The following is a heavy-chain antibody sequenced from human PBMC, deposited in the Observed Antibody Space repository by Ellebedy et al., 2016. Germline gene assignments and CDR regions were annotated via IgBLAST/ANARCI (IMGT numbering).Heavy chain of an antibody. Sequence: SETLSLTXTVSGGSISSYYWSWIRQPPGKGLEWIGYIYYSGSTYYNPSLKSRVTISVDTSKNQFSLKLSSVTAADTAVYYCARGGAVAGGRQDDYMDVWGKGTTVIVSS. CDR3: ARGGAVAGGRQDDYMDV. J-gene: IGHJ6*03. D-gene: IGHD6-19*01. CDR2: IYYSGST. V-gene: IGHV4-59*08. CDR1: GGSISSYY.